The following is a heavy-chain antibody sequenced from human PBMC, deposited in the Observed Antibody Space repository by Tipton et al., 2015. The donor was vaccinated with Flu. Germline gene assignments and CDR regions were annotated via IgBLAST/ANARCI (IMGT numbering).Heavy chain of an antibody. J-gene: IGHJ4*02. CDR3: ARMGGRELDY. CDR1: GFTFDDYG. CDR2: INWNGGST. D-gene: IGHD1-26*01. Sequence: SLRLSCAASGFTFDDYGMSWVRQAPGKGLEWVSGINWNGGSTGYAGSVKGRFTISRDNAKNSLYLQMNSLRAEDTALYHCARMGGRELDYWGQGTLVTVSS. V-gene: IGHV3-20*01.